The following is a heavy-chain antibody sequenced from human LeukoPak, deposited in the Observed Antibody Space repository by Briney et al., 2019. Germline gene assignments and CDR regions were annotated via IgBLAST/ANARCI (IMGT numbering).Heavy chain of an antibody. CDR1: GGSISSYY. CDR3: AGYDYGGYYYYGMDV. Sequence: SETLSLTCTVSGGSISSYYWSWIRRPPGQGLEWIGYIYYSGSTNYNPSLKSRVTISVDTSKNQFSLKLSSVTAADTAVYYCAGYDYGGYYYYGMDVWGQGTTVTVSS. D-gene: IGHD4-23*01. J-gene: IGHJ6*02. V-gene: IGHV4-59*01. CDR2: IYYSGST.